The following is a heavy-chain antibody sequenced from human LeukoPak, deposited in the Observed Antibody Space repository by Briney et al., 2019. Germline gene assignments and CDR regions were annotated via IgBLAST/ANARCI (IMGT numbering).Heavy chain of an antibody. Sequence: GGSLRLSCAASGFIFKSYWMSWVRQAPGKGLEWVSAISGSGGSTYYADSVKGRFTISRDNSKNTLYLQMNSLRAEDTAVYYCAKAGAVVVVAAKYFDYWGQGTLVTVSS. CDR1: GFIFKSYW. J-gene: IGHJ4*02. CDR2: ISGSGGST. V-gene: IGHV3-23*01. D-gene: IGHD2-15*01. CDR3: AKAGAVVVVAAKYFDY.